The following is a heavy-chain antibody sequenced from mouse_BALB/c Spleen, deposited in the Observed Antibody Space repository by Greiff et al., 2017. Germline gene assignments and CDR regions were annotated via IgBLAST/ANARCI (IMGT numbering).Heavy chain of an antibody. Sequence: EVQLQQSGPGLVKPSQSLSLTCTVTGYSITSDYAWNWIRQFPGNKLEWMGYISYSGSTSYNPSLKSRISITRDTSKNQFFLQLNSVTTEDTATYYCARQDYDYDRFAYWGQGTLVTVSA. CDR2: ISYSGST. CDR3: ARQDYDYDRFAY. J-gene: IGHJ3*01. V-gene: IGHV3-2*02. D-gene: IGHD2-4*01. CDR1: GYSITSDYA.